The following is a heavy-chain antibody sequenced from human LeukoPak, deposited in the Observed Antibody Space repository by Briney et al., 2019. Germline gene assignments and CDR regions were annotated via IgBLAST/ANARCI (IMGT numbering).Heavy chain of an antibody. V-gene: IGHV5-51*01. CDR1: GYSFTNYW. Sequence: GESLKISCKGSGYSFTNYWIGWVRQMPGKGLKWMGIIYPGDSDARYSPSFQGQVTISADKSISTAYLQWSSLKASDTAMYYCARRRDPYSGSYYPFDYWGQGTLVTVPS. J-gene: IGHJ4*02. CDR3: ARRRDPYSGSYYPFDY. D-gene: IGHD1-26*01. CDR2: IYPGDSDA.